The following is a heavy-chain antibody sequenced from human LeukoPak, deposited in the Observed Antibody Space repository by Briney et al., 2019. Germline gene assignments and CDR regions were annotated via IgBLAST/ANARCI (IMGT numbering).Heavy chain of an antibody. CDR3: ARVSMKGSGRDY. J-gene: IGHJ4*02. CDR1: GFTVSSNY. CDR2: IYSGGST. Sequence: PGGSLRLSCAASGFTVSSNYMSWVRQAPGKGLEWVSVIYSGGSTYYADSVMGRFTISRDNSKNTLYLQMNSLRAEDTAVYYCARVSMKGSGRDYWGQGTLVTVSS. D-gene: IGHD2-15*01. V-gene: IGHV3-66*01.